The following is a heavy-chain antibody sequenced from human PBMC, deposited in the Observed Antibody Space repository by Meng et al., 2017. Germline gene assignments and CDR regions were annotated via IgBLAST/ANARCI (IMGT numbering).Heavy chain of an antibody. CDR2: INWSGGST. J-gene: IGHJ3*02. CDR3: AICLRFCGGRAFEI. Sequence: GESLKISCAASGFTFADYGMSWVRQAPGKGLEWVSGINWSGGSTGYSDSVKGRFTISSDNAKNSLYLQMNSLRAEDTALYYCAICLRFCGGRAFEIWGQGTMVTVSS. CDR1: GFTFADYG. V-gene: IGHV3-20*04. D-gene: IGHD3-3*01.